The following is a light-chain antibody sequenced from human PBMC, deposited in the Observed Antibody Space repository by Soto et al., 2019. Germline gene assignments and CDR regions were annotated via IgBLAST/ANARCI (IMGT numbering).Light chain of an antibody. CDR2: AAS. CDR3: QQLNSYPLT. CDR1: QGISSY. J-gene: IGKJ4*01. V-gene: IGKV1-9*01. Sequence: IQLTQSPSSLSASVGDRVTITCRASQGISSYLAWYQQKPGKAPKLLIYAASTLQSGVPSRFSGSGSGTDFTLTISSLQPEDFVTYYCQQLNSYPLTFGGGTKVDIK.